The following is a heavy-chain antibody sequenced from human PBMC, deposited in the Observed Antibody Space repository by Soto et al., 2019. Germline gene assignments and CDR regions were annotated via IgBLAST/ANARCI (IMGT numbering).Heavy chain of an antibody. D-gene: IGHD3-10*01. J-gene: IGHJ5*01. CDR3: AIYQCMYYEASGSYS. CDR2: ISYDGVNK. V-gene: IGHV3-30*03. Sequence: GGSLRLSCAASGIPSSRYGMHWVRQAPGKGLEWLAVISYDGVNKYYADSVKGRSTISRDNSKNPVYLQILNMRPEDTAIYYCAIYQCMYYEASGSYSRGQGDPVTVSA. CDR1: GIPSSRYG.